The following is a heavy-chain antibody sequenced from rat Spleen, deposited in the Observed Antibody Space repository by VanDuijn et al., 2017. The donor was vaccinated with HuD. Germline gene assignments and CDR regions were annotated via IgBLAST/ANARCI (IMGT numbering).Heavy chain of an antibody. CDR2: ISSSSGT. CDR1: GFTFSSYG. Sequence: VQLVESGGGLVQPGKSLKLSCSASGFTFSSYGMHWIRQAPGKGLDWVAYISSSSGTVYADAVKGRFTISRDNAKNTLYLQLNSLKSEDTAIYYCARGTYCSGGDYWGQGVMVTVSS. CDR3: ARGTYCSGGDY. V-gene: IGHV5-62*01. D-gene: IGHD1-1*01. J-gene: IGHJ2*01.